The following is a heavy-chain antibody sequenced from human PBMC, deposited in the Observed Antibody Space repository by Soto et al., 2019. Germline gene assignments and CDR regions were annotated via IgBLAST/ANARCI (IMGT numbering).Heavy chain of an antibody. CDR1: GGSISSFVYY. Sequence: TLSLTCTVSGGSISSFVYYWSWIRQHPGKGLEWIGYIYYSGSTYYNPSLKSRVTISVDTSKNQFSLKLSSVTAADTAVHYCARGYSGLGSWLDPWGQGTLVTVSS. J-gene: IGHJ5*02. V-gene: IGHV4-31*03. D-gene: IGHD5-12*01. CDR2: IYYSGST. CDR3: ARGYSGLGSWLDP.